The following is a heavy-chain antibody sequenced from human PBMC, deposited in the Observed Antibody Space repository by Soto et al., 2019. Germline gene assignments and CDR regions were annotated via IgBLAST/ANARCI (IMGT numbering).Heavy chain of an antibody. D-gene: IGHD2-15*01. CDR2: IKRDGSEV. CDR3: ARAPYCTGGSCSSRVPDY. Sequence: XGSLRLSCAASGFTLSGYWMSWVRQAPGKGLEWVANIKRDGSEVYYVDSVKGRFTISRDNAKDSLYLQMNSLRAEDTAIYYCARAPYCTGGSCSSRVPDYWGQGTLVTVSS. J-gene: IGHJ4*02. V-gene: IGHV3-7*03. CDR1: GFTLSGYW.